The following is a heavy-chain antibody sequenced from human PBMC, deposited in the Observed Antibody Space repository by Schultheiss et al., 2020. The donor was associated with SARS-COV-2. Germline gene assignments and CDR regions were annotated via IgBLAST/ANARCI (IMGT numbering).Heavy chain of an antibody. D-gene: IGHD2-2*02. CDR1: GGSFSGYY. CDR3: ARRGRGSSTSCYTCWFDP. J-gene: IGHJ5*02. V-gene: IGHV4-34*01. Sequence: SETLSLTCAVYGGSFSGYYWNWIRQPPGKGLEWIGEINHSGSTNYNPSLKSRVTISVDTSKNQFSLKLSSVTAADTAVYYCARRGRGSSTSCYTCWFDPWGQGTLVTVSS. CDR2: INHSGST.